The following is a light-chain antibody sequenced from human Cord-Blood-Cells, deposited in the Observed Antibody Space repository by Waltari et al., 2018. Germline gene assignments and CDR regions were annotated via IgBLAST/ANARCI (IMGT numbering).Light chain of an antibody. Sequence: EIVMTQSPATLSVFPGERATLSCRASQSVSSNLAWYHQLPCQAPRLLIYGASTRFTRISAMFTGSGSVTQFTLTISSLQSADSAVYYCQCYNDWPRTCGQGTKLEIK. CDR1: QSVSSN. J-gene: IGKJ2*01. CDR3: QCYNDWPRT. V-gene: IGKV3-15*01. CDR2: GAS.